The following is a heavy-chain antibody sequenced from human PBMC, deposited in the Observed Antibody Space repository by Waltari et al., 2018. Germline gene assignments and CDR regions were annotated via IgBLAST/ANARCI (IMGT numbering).Heavy chain of an antibody. CDR1: GYTFTSYA. CDR2: INAGNGNT. V-gene: IGHV1-3*01. J-gene: IGHJ4*02. D-gene: IGHD3-10*01. Sequence: QVQLVQSGAEVKKPGASVKVSCKASGYTFTSYAMHWVRQAPGQRLEWMGWINAGNGNTKYSQKFQGRVTITRDTSASTAYMELSSLRSEDTAVYYCARWWEDYYGSGAIDYWGQGTLVTVSS. CDR3: ARWWEDYYGSGAIDY.